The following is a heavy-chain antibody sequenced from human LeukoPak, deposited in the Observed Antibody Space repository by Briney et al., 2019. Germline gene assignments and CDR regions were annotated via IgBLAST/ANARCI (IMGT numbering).Heavy chain of an antibody. J-gene: IGHJ4*02. V-gene: IGHV4-34*01. CDR2: INHSGST. CDR3: ARRSGDYGDYADYFDY. CDR1: GFTFSSYA. Sequence: GSLRLSCAASGFTFSSYAMSWVRQAPGKGLEWIGEINHSGSTNYNPSLKSRVTISVDTSKNQFSLKLSSVTAADTAVYYCARRSGDYGDYADYFDYWGQGTLVTVSS. D-gene: IGHD4-17*01.